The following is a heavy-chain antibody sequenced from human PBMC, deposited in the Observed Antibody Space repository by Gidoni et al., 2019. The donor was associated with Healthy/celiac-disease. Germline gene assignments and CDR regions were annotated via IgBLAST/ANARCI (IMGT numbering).Heavy chain of an antibody. CDR2: INAGNGNT. Sequence: QVQLVQSGAEVKKPGASVKVSCKASGYPFTSYAMHWVRQAPGQRLEWMGWINAGNGNTKYSQKFQGRVTITRDTSASTAYMELSSLRSEDTAVYYCAVAYCGGDCYSRGSFDYWGQGTLVTVSS. D-gene: IGHD2-21*01. V-gene: IGHV1-3*01. J-gene: IGHJ4*02. CDR3: AVAYCGGDCYSRGSFDY. CDR1: GYPFTSYA.